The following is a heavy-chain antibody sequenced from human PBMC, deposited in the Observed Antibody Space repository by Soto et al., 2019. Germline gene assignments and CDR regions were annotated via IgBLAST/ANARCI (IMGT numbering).Heavy chain of an antibody. J-gene: IGHJ3*02. D-gene: IGHD2-2*01. Sequence: EVQLLESGGGLVQPGGSLRVSCVASGFTFRDYAMTWVRQAPGKGLEWVSAISGSGGTTYYADSVKGRFTISRDNSRNTLYLQMNSLRAEDTATYSCAKDLDVYCSSASCYGDAFDIWGQGTMVTVSS. CDR2: ISGSGGTT. CDR3: AKDLDVYCSSASCYGDAFDI. V-gene: IGHV3-23*01. CDR1: GFTFRDYA.